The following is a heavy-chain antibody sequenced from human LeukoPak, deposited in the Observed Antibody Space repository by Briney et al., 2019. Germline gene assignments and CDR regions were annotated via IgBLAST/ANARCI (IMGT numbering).Heavy chain of an antibody. CDR3: ARAHLCCSGGSCYSDY. CDR1: GFTFSSYS. V-gene: IGHV3-21*01. D-gene: IGHD2-15*01. CDR2: ISSSSSYI. Sequence: GGSLRLSCAASGFTFSSYSRNWVRQAPGKGLEWVSSISSSSSYIYYADSVKGRFTISRDNAKNSLYLQMNSLRAEDTAVYYCARAHLCCSGGSCYSDYWGQGTLVTVSS. J-gene: IGHJ4*02.